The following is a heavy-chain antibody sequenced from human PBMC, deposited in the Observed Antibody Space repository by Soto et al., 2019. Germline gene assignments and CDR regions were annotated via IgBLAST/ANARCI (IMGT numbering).Heavy chain of an antibody. V-gene: IGHV4-31*03. Sequence: QVQLQESGPGLVKPSQTLSLTCTVSGGSISSGGYYWSWIRQHPGKGLEWIGYIYYSGSTYYNPSLKRRVTISVDTSKNQFSLKLSSVTAADTAVYYCATRSSGWYEGMDVWGQGTTVTVSS. CDR2: IYYSGST. CDR1: GGSISSGGYY. CDR3: ATRSSGWYEGMDV. J-gene: IGHJ6*02. D-gene: IGHD6-19*01.